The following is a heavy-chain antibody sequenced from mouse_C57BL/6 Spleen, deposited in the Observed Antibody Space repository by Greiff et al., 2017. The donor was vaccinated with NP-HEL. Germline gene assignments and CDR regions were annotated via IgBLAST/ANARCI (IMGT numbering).Heavy chain of an antibody. CDR1: GFTFSSYA. CDR3: ARDGGYSNYPWFAY. J-gene: IGHJ3*01. D-gene: IGHD2-5*01. Sequence: EVKLQESGGGLVKPGGSLKLSCAASGFTFSSYAMSWVRQTPEKRLEWVATISDGGSYTYYPDNVKGRFTISRDNAKNNLYLQMSHLKSEDTAMYYCARDGGYSNYPWFAYWGQGTLVTVSA. V-gene: IGHV5-4*01. CDR2: ISDGGSYT.